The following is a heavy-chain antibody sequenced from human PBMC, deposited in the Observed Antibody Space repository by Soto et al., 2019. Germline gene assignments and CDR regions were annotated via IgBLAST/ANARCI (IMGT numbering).Heavy chain of an antibody. J-gene: IGHJ4*02. V-gene: IGHV4-61*03. CDR1: GGSVSSGNYY. Sequence: QVQLQESGPGLVKPSETLSLTCTVSGGSVSSGNYYWSWIRQPPGKGLEWIGYFYYTGSTNYNPSLHRRVTNSIDASKNHSSLRPSSVTAADTAVYYCARSMHYSDGSNYSPFDYWGQGTLVPVSS. CDR2: FYYTGST. D-gene: IGHD3-22*01. CDR3: ARSMHYSDGSNYSPFDY.